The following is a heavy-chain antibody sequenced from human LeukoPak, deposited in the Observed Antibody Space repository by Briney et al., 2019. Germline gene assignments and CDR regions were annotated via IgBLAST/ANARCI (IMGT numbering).Heavy chain of an antibody. CDR3: ARLWQNWFDP. V-gene: IGHV4-39*01. CDR2: IYHSGST. Sequence: PSETLSLTCTVSGGSISSSGYYWGWIRQPPGKGLEWIGSIYHSGSTYYNPSLKSRVTISVDTSKNQFSLKLSSVTAADTAVYYCARLWQNWFDPWGQGTLVTVSS. J-gene: IGHJ5*02. CDR1: GGSISSSGYY.